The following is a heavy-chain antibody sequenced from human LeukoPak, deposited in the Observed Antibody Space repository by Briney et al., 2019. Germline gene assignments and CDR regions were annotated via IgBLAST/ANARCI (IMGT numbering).Heavy chain of an antibody. Sequence: GGSLRLSCAASGFTFSSYSMNWVRQAPGKGLEWVSSISSSSSYIYYADSVKGRFTISRDNAKNSLYLQMNSLRAEDTAVYYCARDRRCGWVTMVPADWGQGTLVTVSS. CDR1: GFTFSSYS. J-gene: IGHJ4*02. CDR3: ARDRRCGWVTMVPAD. D-gene: IGHD3-10*01. CDR2: ISSSSSYI. V-gene: IGHV3-21*01.